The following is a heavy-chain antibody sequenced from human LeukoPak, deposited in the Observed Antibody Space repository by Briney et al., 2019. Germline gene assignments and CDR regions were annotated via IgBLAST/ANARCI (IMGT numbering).Heavy chain of an antibody. CDR2: ISSSSSYI. CDR1: GFTFSNAW. D-gene: IGHD3-10*01. CDR3: ARITHYRPYYFDY. V-gene: IGHV3-21*01. J-gene: IGHJ4*02. Sequence: TGGSLRLSCAASGFTFSNAWMSWVRQAPGKGLEWVSSISSSSSYIYYADSVKGRFTISRDNAKNSLYLQMNSLRAEDTAVYYCARITHYRPYYFDYWGQGTLVTVSS.